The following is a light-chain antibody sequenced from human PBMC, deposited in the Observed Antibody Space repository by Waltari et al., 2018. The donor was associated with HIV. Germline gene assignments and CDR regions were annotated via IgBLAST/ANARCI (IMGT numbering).Light chain of an antibody. CDR1: SSNIGNNY. Sequence: QSVLTQPPSVSAAPGQKVTISCSGSSSNIGNNYVNWYQQLPGTAPKLLIYDSNKRPSGIPDRFSGSKSGTSGTLAITGLQTGDEADYYCGTWDSSLSAWVFGGGTKLTVL. CDR3: GTWDSSLSAWV. J-gene: IGLJ3*02. CDR2: DSN. V-gene: IGLV1-51*01.